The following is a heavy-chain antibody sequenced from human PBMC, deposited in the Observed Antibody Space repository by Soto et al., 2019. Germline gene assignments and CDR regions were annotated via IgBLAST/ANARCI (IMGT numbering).Heavy chain of an antibody. CDR2: ISSDGDIT. J-gene: IGHJ5*02. V-gene: IGHV3-64D*06. Sequence: PGGSLRLSCSASGFTFSEYSMHWVRQAPGKGLQYVSTISSDGDITYYADSVKGRFTISRDNSKNTLYLQMNSLRPEDTAVYYCVKVSTFYDILPGYYSTNLFDPCRQPTLVTVSS. CDR1: GFTFSEYS. CDR3: VKVSTFYDILPGYYSTNLFDP. D-gene: IGHD3-9*01.